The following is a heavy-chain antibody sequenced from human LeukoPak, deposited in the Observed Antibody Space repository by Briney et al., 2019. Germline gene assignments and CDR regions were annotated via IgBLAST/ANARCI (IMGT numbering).Heavy chain of an antibody. D-gene: IGHD6-19*01. Sequence: ASVKVSCKASGYTFTSYGISWVRQAPGQGLEWMGWISAYNGNTNYAQKLRGRVTMTTDTSTSTAYMELRSLRSDDTAVYYCARDRRYSSGWFFPRFDYWGQGTLVTVSS. CDR3: ARDRRYSSGWFFPRFDY. J-gene: IGHJ4*02. CDR1: GYTFTSYG. CDR2: ISAYNGNT. V-gene: IGHV1-18*01.